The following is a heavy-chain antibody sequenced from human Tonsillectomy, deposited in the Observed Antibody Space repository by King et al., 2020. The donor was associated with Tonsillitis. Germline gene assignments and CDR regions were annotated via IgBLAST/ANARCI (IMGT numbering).Heavy chain of an antibody. CDR1: GFTFSSYA. J-gene: IGHJ6*02. CDR3: ASSDFWSGYRYGMDV. Sequence: VQLVESGGGLVQPGGSLRLSCAASGFTFSSYAMSWVRQAPGKGLEWVSAISGSGGSTYYADYVKGRFTISRDNSKNTLYLQMNSLRAEDTAVYYCASSDFWSGYRYGMDVWGQGTTVTVSS. V-gene: IGHV3-23*04. D-gene: IGHD3-3*01. CDR2: ISGSGGST.